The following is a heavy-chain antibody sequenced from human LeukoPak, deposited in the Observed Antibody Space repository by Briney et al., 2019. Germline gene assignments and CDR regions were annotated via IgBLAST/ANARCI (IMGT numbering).Heavy chain of an antibody. CDR1: GFTFSTYA. CDR2: LSYNGGGS. D-gene: IGHD4-17*01. J-gene: IGHJ3*01. CDR3: SKDPNGDYVGAFDA. Sequence: GGSLRLSCAASGFTFSTYAMSWVRQAPGRGLEWISSLSYNGGGSYYADSVKGRFTISRDNSKNTVYLQMNSLRAEDAALYYCSKDPNGDYVGAFDAWGQGTMVTVSS. V-gene: IGHV3-23*01.